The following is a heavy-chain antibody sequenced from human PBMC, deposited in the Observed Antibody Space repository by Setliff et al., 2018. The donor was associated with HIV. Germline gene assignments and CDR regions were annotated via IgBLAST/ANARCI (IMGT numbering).Heavy chain of an antibody. D-gene: IGHD3-22*01. V-gene: IGHV4-39*01. Sequence: SETLSLTCSVSGGSISDNKYYWSWIRPPPGKGLEWTGSIYHTGKTYYNSALKNRLTISVDTSKNQFSLELSSVTAADTAVYYCASRVYYYDESRILREEGFVPWGQGTQVTVSS. CDR3: ASRVYYYDESRILREEGFVP. J-gene: IGHJ5*02. CDR2: IYHTGKT. CDR1: GGSISDNKYY.